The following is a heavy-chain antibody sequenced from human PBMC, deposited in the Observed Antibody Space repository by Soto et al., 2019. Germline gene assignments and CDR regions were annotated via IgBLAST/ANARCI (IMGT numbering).Heavy chain of an antibody. Sequence: PGGSLRLSCAASGFIFSGYGMHWVRQAPGKGPEWVAVIWHDGSNKYYADSVKGRFTISRDNTANTMYLQMNSLRAQDTAVYYCVRDPYGPGIFDYWGQGTLVTVYS. CDR3: VRDPYGPGIFDY. CDR1: GFIFSGYG. J-gene: IGHJ4*02. D-gene: IGHD1-1*01. V-gene: IGHV3-33*01. CDR2: IWHDGSNK.